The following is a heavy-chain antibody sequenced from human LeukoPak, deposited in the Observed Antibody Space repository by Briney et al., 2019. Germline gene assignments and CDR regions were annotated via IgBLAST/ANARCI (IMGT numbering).Heavy chain of an antibody. CDR3: ARDLSDDGFDV. CDR1: GGSIDSNF. CDR2: IFYSGST. Sequence: SETLSLTCTVSGGSIDSNFWRWIRQPPGKGLEWVGYIFYSGSTNYNPSLKSRVTMSIDTSKNQFSLRLSSVTAADTAVYYCARDLSDDGFDVWGQGTMVTVSS. J-gene: IGHJ3*01. V-gene: IGHV4-59*01.